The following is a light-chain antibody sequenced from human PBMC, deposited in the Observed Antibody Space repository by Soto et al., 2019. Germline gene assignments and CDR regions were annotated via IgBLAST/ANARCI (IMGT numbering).Light chain of an antibody. J-gene: IGKJ1*01. CDR3: QQYNDNWT. CDR2: KAS. CDR1: QSISSW. Sequence: VELGGTSIFRASQSISSWLAWYQQKPGTAPNLLIYKASTLQSGVPSRFSGSGSGTEFTLTISCLQPDDSATYYCQQYNDNWTFGQGTKVDIK. V-gene: IGKV1-5*03.